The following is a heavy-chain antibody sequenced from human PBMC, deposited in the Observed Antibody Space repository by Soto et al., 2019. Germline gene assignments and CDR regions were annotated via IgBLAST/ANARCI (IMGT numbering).Heavy chain of an antibody. J-gene: IGHJ4*02. CDR2: ISSNGGPT. CDR3: VKDRWVDY. CDR1: GFTFSSYA. Sequence: PGGSLRLSCATSGFTFSSYAMHWVRQAPGKGLEYVSSISSNGGPTYYAGSVKGRFTISRDNSKGTLYLQMSSLRTEDTAVYYCVKDRWVDYWGQGTLVTVSS. V-gene: IGHV3-64D*06. D-gene: IGHD3-16*01.